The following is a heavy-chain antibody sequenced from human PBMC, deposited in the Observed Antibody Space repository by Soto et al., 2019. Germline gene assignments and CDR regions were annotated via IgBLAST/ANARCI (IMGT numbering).Heavy chain of an antibody. CDR3: AHTKDSSGFLTS. CDR2: IHWNDDK. CDR1: GFSLSVYGVR. Sequence: SGPTLVNPTQTLTLTCIFSGFSLSVYGVRVIWFRQPPGETLEWLALIHWNDDKRYSPYLKSRLTITKDTSKNQVVLTLTNLDPXDTGTYFCAHTKDSSGFLTSWGQGILVTVSS. D-gene: IGHD3-22*01. V-gene: IGHV2-5*01. J-gene: IGHJ5*02.